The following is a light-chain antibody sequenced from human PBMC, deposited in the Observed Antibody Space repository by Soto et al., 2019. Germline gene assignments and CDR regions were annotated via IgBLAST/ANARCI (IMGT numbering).Light chain of an antibody. CDR1: RSNVGRNS. V-gene: IGLV1-44*01. Sequence: QSVVTQPPSASQTPGQRVTLSCSGTRSNVGRNSVSWYQHVPGAAPKLLIYSHDQRPSGVPDRISASRSGTAASLTISGLRSEDEAFYYCAAWDDSLNAWVFGGGIKLTVL. CDR3: AAWDDSLNAWV. CDR2: SHD. J-gene: IGLJ3*02.